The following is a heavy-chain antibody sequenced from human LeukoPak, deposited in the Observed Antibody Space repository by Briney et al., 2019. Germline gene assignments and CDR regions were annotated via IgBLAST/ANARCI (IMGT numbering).Heavy chain of an antibody. V-gene: IGHV4-61*02. CDR2: IYTSGST. CDR1: GGSISSGSYY. CDR3: ARAPGVSSGYYYRGHAFDI. Sequence: SQTLSLTCTVSGGSISSGSYYWSWIRQPAGKGLEWIGRIYTSGSTNYNPSLKSRVTISVDTSNNQFSLKLSSVTAADTAVYYCARAPGVSSGYYYRGHAFDIWGQGTMVTVSS. D-gene: IGHD3-22*01. J-gene: IGHJ3*02.